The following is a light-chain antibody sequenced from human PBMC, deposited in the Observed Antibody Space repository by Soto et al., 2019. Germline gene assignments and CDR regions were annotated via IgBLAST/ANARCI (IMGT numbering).Light chain of an antibody. V-gene: IGKV3-11*01. CDR2: DAS. J-gene: IGKJ1*01. Sequence: EIVLTQSPATLSLSPGERATLSCRASQSVSSYLAWYQQKPGQAPRLLIYDASNRATGIPARFSGSGSGTDLTLTIISIEPEDFAVYYCQQRSNWPPWTFGQGTKVEIK. CDR1: QSVSSY. CDR3: QQRSNWPPWT.